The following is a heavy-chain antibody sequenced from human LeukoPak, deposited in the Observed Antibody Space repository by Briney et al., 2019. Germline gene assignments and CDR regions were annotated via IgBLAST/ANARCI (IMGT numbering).Heavy chain of an antibody. CDR2: ISEDGRNK. Sequence: PGGSLRLSCAASGFTFSNYGMHYVRQAPGKGLEWIAVISEDGRNKNFADSVKGRFTISRDNSHNTPSLQMNSLKPEDTGVYYCAKDRETTASGTFDYWGQGTLVTVSS. CDR1: GFTFSNYG. V-gene: IGHV3-30*18. CDR3: AKDRETTASGTFDY. D-gene: IGHD6-13*01. J-gene: IGHJ4*02.